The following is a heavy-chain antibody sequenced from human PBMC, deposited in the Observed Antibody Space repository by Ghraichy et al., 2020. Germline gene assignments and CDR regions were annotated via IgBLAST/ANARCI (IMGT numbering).Heavy chain of an antibody. Sequence: SETLSLTCTVYGGSFTDYYWSWIRQPPGKGLEWIGEINYSGSTNYNRSLKSRVTISVDTPKSQFSLKLSSVTAADTAVYYCVRVYASSSGRFVPQWGQGTLVTVSS. J-gene: IGHJ1*01. CDR2: INYSGST. D-gene: IGHD6-6*01. CDR1: GGSFTDYY. CDR3: VRVYASSSGRFVPQ. V-gene: IGHV4-34*01.